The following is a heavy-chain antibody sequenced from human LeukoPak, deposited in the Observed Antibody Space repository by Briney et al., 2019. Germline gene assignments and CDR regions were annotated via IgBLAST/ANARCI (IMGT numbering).Heavy chain of an antibody. CDR1: GFTFDDYA. Sequence: GGSLRLSCAASGFTFDDYAMHWVRQAPGKGLEWVSGISWNSGSIGYADSVKGRFTISRDNAKNTQYLQMNSLRAEDTAVYYCARAPVGATREFDYWGQGTLVTVSS. CDR2: ISWNSGSI. J-gene: IGHJ4*02. CDR3: ARAPVGATREFDY. V-gene: IGHV3-9*01. D-gene: IGHD1-26*01.